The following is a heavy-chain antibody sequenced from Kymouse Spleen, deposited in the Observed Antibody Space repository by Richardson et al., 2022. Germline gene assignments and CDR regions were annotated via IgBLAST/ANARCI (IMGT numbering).Heavy chain of an antibody. CDR1: GFTFSSYG. V-gene: IGHV3-33*01. Sequence: QVQLVESGGGVVQPGRSLRLSCAASGFTFSSYGMHWVRQAPGKGLEWVAVIWYDGSNKYYADSVKGRFTISRDNSKNTLYLQMNSLRAEDTAVYYCARDMTTVTSTHYYGMDVWGQGTTVTVSS. D-gene: IGHD4-17*01. CDR3: ARDMTTVTSTHYYGMDV. CDR2: IWYDGSNK. J-gene: IGHJ6*02.